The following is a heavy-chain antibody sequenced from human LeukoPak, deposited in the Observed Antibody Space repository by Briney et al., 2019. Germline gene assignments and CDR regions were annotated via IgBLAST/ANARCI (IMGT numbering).Heavy chain of an antibody. V-gene: IGHV4-30-2*01. CDR2: IYHSGST. CDR1: GGSISSGGYS. D-gene: IGHD3-3*01. CDR3: ARTIFGVVSYYFDY. Sequence: SQTLSLTCAVSGGSISSGGYSWSWIRQPPGKGLEWIGYIYHSGSTYYNPSLKSRVTISVDTSKNQFSLKLSSVTAADTAVYYCARTIFGVVSYYFDYWGQGTLVTVSS. J-gene: IGHJ4*02.